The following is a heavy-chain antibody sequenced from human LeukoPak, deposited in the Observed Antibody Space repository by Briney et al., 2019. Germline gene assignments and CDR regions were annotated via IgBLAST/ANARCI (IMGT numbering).Heavy chain of an antibody. J-gene: IGHJ4*02. CDR2: IIPIFGTA. CDR1: GGTFSSYA. D-gene: IGHD4-17*01. CDR3: ARYSSRYGDYGQFDY. Sequence: GASVKVSCKASGGTFSSYAISWVRQAPGQGLEWMGGIIPIFGTANYAQKFQGRVTITADESTSTAYMELSSLRSEDTAVYYCARYSSRYGDYGQFDYWGQGTLVTVSS. V-gene: IGHV1-69*13.